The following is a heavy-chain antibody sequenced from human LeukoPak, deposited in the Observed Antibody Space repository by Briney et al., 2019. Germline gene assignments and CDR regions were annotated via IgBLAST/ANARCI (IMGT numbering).Heavy chain of an antibody. J-gene: IGHJ4*02. Sequence: PGGSLRLSCAASGFTFSSYSMNWVRQAPGKALEWVANIKPDGSGEYYVDSLKGRFTISRDNAKNSLFLQINNLRVDDTAVYYCARSGGYGWDYWGQGAVVTVSS. V-gene: IGHV3-7*01. CDR1: GFTFSSYS. CDR2: IKPDGSGE. D-gene: IGHD5-12*01. CDR3: ARSGGYGWDY.